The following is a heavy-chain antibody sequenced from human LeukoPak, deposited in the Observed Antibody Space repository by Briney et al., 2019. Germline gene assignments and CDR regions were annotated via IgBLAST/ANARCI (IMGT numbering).Heavy chain of an antibody. CDR1: GGSISSSNYY. V-gene: IGHV4-39*07. J-gene: IGHJ2*01. CDR3: AGHRYQWPPYWYFDL. Sequence: PSETLSLTCSVSGGSISSSNYYWDWIRQPPGKGLEWIGSIYSSGSTYYNPSLKSRITLSVDTSKNLFSLRLNSVTAADTALYYCAGHRYQWPPYWYFDLWGRGTLATVSS. CDR2: IYSSGST. D-gene: IGHD1-14*01.